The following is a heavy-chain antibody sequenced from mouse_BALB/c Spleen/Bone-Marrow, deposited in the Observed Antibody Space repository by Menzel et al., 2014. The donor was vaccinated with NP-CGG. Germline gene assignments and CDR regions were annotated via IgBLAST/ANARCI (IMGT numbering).Heavy chain of an antibody. CDR2: IWGDGST. D-gene: IGHD1-1*01. J-gene: IGHJ4*01. V-gene: IGHV2-6-7*01. CDR3: ARVPLLRSSYAMDY. CDR1: GFSLTGYG. Sequence: VKLQESGPGLVAPSQSLSITCTVSGFSLTGYGVNWVRQPPGKGLEWLGMIWGDGSTDYNSALKSRLSISKDNSKSXVFLKMNSLQTDDTARYYCARVPLLRSSYAMDYWGQGTSVTVSS.